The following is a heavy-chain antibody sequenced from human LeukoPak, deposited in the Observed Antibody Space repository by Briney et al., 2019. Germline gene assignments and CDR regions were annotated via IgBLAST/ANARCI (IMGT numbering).Heavy chain of an antibody. Sequence: GGSLRLSCAASGFTFSSYSMNWVPKAPGKGREWVSSISSRSSYIYYADSVKGRFTIYRDNAKNSLYLQMSSLRAEDTAVYYCARSGGYYYYYMDVWGKGTTVTVSS. CDR2: ISSRSSYI. V-gene: IGHV3-21*01. CDR1: GFTFSSYS. J-gene: IGHJ6*03. CDR3: ARSGGYYYYYMDV. D-gene: IGHD3-10*01.